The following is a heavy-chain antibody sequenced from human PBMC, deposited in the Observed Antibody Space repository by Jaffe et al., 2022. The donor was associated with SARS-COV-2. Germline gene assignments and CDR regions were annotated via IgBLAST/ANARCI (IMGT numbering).Heavy chain of an antibody. CDR2: IYPGDSDT. D-gene: IGHD5-12*01. J-gene: IGHJ4*02. Sequence: EVQLVQSGAEVKKPGESLKISCKGSGYRFTSYWIVWVRQMPGKGLEWMGVIYPGDSDTRYSPSFQGQVTISADKSISTAYLQWSTLKASDSAMYYCALFHRDGYPVGLDHWGQGTLVSVSS. CDR1: GYRFTSYW. V-gene: IGHV5-51*01. CDR3: ALFHRDGYPVGLDH.